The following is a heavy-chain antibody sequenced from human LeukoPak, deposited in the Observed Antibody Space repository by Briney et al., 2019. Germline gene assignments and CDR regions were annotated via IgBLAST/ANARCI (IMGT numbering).Heavy chain of an antibody. CDR3: AKATPRVTIFGVVPSYFDL. V-gene: IGHV3-23*01. D-gene: IGHD3-3*01. Sequence: TGGSLRLSCAASGFTFSSYAMSWVRQAPGKGLEWVSAISGSGGSTYYADSVKGRFTISRDNSKNTLYLQMNSLRAEDTAVYYCAKATPRVTIFGVVPSYFDLWGRGTLVTVSS. CDR2: ISGSGGST. J-gene: IGHJ2*01. CDR1: GFTFSSYA.